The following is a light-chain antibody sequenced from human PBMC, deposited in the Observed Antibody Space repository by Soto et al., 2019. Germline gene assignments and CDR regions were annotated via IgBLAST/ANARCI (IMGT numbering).Light chain of an antibody. CDR2: AAF. Sequence: DIQMTQSPSSLYASVGDRVTMTCRASQNIRNFLTWYQQKPGKAPKVLVYAAFSLQSGVPSRFISGGSGTDFTLTISSQQPEDFASYYCQQTYTTPYTFGQWTKVEIK. CDR3: QQTYTTPYT. J-gene: IGKJ2*01. CDR1: QNIRNF. V-gene: IGKV1-39*01.